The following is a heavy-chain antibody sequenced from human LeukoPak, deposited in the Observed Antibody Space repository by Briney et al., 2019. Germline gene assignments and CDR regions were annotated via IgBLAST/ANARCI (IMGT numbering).Heavy chain of an antibody. CDR2: IGSSSSYI. J-gene: IGHJ4*02. D-gene: IGHD5-12*01. V-gene: IGHV3-21*01. CDR3: ARDTGYSGYETDY. Sequence: GGSLRLSCAASGFTFSSYSMNWVREAPGKGLEWVSSIGSSSSYIYYADSVKGRFTISRDNAKNSLYLQMNSLRAEDTAVYYCARDTGYSGYETDYWGQGTLVTVSS. CDR1: GFTFSSYS.